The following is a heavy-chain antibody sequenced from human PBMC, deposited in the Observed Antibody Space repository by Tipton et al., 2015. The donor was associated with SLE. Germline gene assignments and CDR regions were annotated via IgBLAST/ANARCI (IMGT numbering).Heavy chain of an antibody. CDR1: GGSISSSAYY. V-gene: IGHV4-39*07. J-gene: IGHJ4*02. D-gene: IGHD2-21*02. CDR2: FYYRGRT. CDR3: ARLVTLSRIDY. Sequence: TLSLTCTVSGGSISSSAYYWDWIRQPPGKGLEWIGTFYYRGRTFYNPSLKSRVTISEDTSKNHFSLTLSSVTAADTAVYYCARLVTLSRIDYWGQGTLVTVSS.